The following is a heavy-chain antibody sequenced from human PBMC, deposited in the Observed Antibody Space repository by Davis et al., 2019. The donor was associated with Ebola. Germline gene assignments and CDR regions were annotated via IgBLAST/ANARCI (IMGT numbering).Heavy chain of an antibody. CDR1: GGSISSSSYY. CDR2: IYYSGST. D-gene: IGHD3-16*01. CDR3: ARLMSTDEAGSTNLGGNGY. Sequence: PSETLSLTCTVSGGSISSSSYYWGWIRQPPGKGLEWIGSIYYSGSTYYNPSLKSRVTISVDTSENQFSLKLSSVTAADTAVYYCARLMSTDEAGSTNLGGNGYWGQGTLVTVSS. V-gene: IGHV4-39*01. J-gene: IGHJ4*02.